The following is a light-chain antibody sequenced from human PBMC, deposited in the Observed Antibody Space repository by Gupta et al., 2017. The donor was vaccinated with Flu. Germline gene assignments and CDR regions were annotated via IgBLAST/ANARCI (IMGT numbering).Light chain of an antibody. CDR2: QDT. CDR3: QAWDSSTGV. CDR1: QVETKS. V-gene: IGLV3-1*01. J-gene: IGLJ1*01. Sequence: ELTQPPSVLVSLRQTASITGSGDQVETKSVCWYQQSPGQSPVLVIHQDTRRPLGIPERFSGSNSGNTATLTIRGTQAIDEADYFWQAWDSSTGVFGTGTKVTVL.